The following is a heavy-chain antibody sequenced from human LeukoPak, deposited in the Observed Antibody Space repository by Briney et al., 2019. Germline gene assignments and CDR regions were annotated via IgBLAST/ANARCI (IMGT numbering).Heavy chain of an antibody. Sequence: LETLSLTCTVSGGSISSYYWSWIRQPAGKGPEWIGRMYISGDTNYNPSLKSRVTMSLDTSKNQFSLKLSSVTAADTAVYYCAGELEVAGTVTHRFDPWGQGTLVTVSS. J-gene: IGHJ5*02. D-gene: IGHD6-19*01. CDR2: MYISGDT. V-gene: IGHV4-4*07. CDR1: GGSISSYY. CDR3: AGELEVAGTVTHRFDP.